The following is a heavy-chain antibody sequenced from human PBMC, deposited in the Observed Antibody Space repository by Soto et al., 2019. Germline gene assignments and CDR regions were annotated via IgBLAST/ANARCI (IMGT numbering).Heavy chain of an antibody. V-gene: IGHV4-34*01. Sequence: SETLSLTCAVYGGSFSGYYWSWIRRPPGKGLEWIGEINHSGSTTYKPSLKSRVTISLDTSKNQFSLKLSSVTAEDTALYYCAKVQEFCGFNCYIVYSWGQGVLVTVSS. CDR1: GGSFSGYY. J-gene: IGHJ4*02. CDR2: INHSGST. CDR3: AKVQEFCGFNCYIVYS. D-gene: IGHD2-21*02.